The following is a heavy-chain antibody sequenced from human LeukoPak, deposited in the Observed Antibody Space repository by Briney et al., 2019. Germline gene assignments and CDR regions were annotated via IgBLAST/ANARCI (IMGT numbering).Heavy chain of an antibody. J-gene: IGHJ4*02. V-gene: IGHV1-58*02. Sequence: SVKVSCKASGFTFTSSAMQWVRQARGQRLEWIGWIVLGSGNTNYAQKFQERVTITRDMSTSTAYMELSSLRSEDTAVYYWAAEDYYDSSGHYRPFDYWGQGTLVAVSS. CDR1: GFTFTSSA. CDR2: IVLGSGNT. D-gene: IGHD3-22*01. CDR3: AAEDYYDSSGHYRPFDY.